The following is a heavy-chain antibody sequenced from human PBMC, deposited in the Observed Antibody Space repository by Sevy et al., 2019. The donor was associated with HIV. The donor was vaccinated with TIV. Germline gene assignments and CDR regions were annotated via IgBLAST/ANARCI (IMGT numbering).Heavy chain of an antibody. J-gene: IGHJ4*02. CDR3: ARGSMIVVVIRAPSFDY. D-gene: IGHD3-22*01. CDR1: GGSFSGYY. Sequence: SETLSLTCAVYGGSFSGYYWSWIRQPPGKGLEWIGEINHSGSTNYNLSLKSRVTISVDTSKNQFSLKLSSVTAADTAVCYCARGSMIVVVIRAPSFDYWGQGTLVTVSS. V-gene: IGHV4-34*01. CDR2: INHSGST.